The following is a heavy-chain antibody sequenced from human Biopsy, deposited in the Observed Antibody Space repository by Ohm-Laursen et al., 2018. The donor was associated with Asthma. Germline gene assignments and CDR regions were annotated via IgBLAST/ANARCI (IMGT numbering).Heavy chain of an antibody. D-gene: IGHD2-2*01. V-gene: IGHV1-69*01. CDR2: INSVFGTT. Sequence: ESSVKVSCKSLGGTFNTYVIGWVRQAPGQGLEWMGGINSVFGTTTYPQKFQDRVTITADDSTSTVCMELSSLRSEDTAAYYCARKAGSCISRTCYSLDFWGQGTLVTVSS. J-gene: IGHJ4*02. CDR1: GGTFNTYV. CDR3: ARKAGSCISRTCYSLDF.